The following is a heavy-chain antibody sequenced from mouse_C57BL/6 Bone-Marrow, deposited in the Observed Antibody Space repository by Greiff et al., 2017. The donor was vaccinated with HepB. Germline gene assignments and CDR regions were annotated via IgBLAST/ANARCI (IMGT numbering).Heavy chain of an antibody. D-gene: IGHD4-1*01. V-gene: IGHV2-5*01. CDR1: GFSLTSYG. J-gene: IGHJ3*01. CDR2: IWRGGST. Sequence: VQRVESGPGLVQPSQSLSITCTVSGFSLTSYGVHWVRQSPGKGLEWLGVIWRGGSTDYNAAFMSRLSIIKDNSKSQVFFKMNSLQADDTAIYYCAKTNWGWFAYWGQGTLVTVSA. CDR3: AKTNWGWFAY.